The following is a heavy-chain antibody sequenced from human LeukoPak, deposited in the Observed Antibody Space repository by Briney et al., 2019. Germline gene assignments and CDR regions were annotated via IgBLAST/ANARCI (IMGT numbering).Heavy chain of an antibody. V-gene: IGHV4-4*02. D-gene: IGHD5-18*01. CDR1: GGSISSSNW. J-gene: IGHJ6*02. CDR3: ARGRVQLWALYGMDV. Sequence: SETLSLTCAVSGGSISSSNWWSWVRQPPGKGLEWIGEINHSGSTNYNPSLKSRVTISVDTSKNQFSLKLSSVTAADTAVYYCARGRVQLWALYGMDVWGQGTTVTVSS. CDR2: INHSGST.